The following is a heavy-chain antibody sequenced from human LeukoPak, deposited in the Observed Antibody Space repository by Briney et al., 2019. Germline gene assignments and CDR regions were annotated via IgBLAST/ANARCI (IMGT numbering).Heavy chain of an antibody. J-gene: IGHJ5*02. V-gene: IGHV3-23*01. CDR2: ISGGGGTT. CDR1: GLIFSSYA. Sequence: GVLRLSCEVSGLIFSSYAMSWVRQAPGKGLEWVSDISGGGGTTYYADSVKGRFTISRDNSKNTLYLQMNSLRADDTAVYYCAKTQGYYDAWGQGALVTVSS. CDR3: AKTQGYYDA. D-gene: IGHD2-15*01.